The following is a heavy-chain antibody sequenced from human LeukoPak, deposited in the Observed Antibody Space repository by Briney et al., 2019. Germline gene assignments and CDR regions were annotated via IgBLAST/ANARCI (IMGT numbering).Heavy chain of an antibody. CDR1: GFTFSSYG. J-gene: IGHJ6*02. CDR2: IWYDGSNK. V-gene: IGHV3-33*01. CDR3: AGDHYCSSTSCYGGPGYYYGMDV. Sequence: PGRSLRLSCAASGFTFSSYGMHWVRQAPGKGLEWVAVIWYDGSNKYYADSVKGRFTISRDNSKNTLYLQMNSLTAEDTAVYYCAGDHYCSSTSCYGGPGYYYGMDVWGQGTTVTVSS. D-gene: IGHD2-2*01.